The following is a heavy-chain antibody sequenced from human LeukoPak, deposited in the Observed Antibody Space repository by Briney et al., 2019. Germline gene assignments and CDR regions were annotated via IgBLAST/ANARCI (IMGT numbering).Heavy chain of an antibody. J-gene: IGHJ4*02. D-gene: IGHD4/OR15-4a*01. CDR3: ARDLGDHGCPDY. V-gene: IGHV1-46*01. CDR2: INPSGGST. Sequence: ASVKVSCKASGYTSTSYYMHWVRQAPGQGLEWMGIINPSGGSTSYAQKFQGRVTMTRDTSTSTVYVELSSLRSEDTAVYYCARDLGDHGCPDYWGQGTLVTVSS. CDR1: GYTSTSYY.